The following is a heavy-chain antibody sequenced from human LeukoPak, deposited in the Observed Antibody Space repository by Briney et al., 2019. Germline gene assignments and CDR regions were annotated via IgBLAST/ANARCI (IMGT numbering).Heavy chain of an antibody. Sequence: PSETLSLTCTVSGGSISNYYWSWIRQPPGKGLEWIGYIYYSGSTNYNPSLKSRVTISVDTSKNQFSLKLSSVTAADTAVYYCARVGGTNYYYYGMDVWGQGTTVTVSS. D-gene: IGHD1-26*01. CDR1: GGSISNYY. V-gene: IGHV4-59*01. J-gene: IGHJ6*02. CDR3: ARVGGTNYYYYGMDV. CDR2: IYYSGST.